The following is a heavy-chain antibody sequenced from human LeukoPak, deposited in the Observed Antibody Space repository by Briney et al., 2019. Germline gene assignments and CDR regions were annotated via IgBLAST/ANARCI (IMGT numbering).Heavy chain of an antibody. CDR2: INHSGST. D-gene: IGHD3-10*01. Sequence: PSETLSLTCAVYGGSFSGYYWSWIRQPPGKGLEWIGEINHSGSTNYNPSLKSRVTISVDTSKNQFSLKLSSVTAADTAVYYCARRDYYGSGSYYLFDYWGQGTLVTVSS. CDR3: ARRDYYGSGSYYLFDY. CDR1: GGSFSGYY. V-gene: IGHV4-34*01. J-gene: IGHJ4*02.